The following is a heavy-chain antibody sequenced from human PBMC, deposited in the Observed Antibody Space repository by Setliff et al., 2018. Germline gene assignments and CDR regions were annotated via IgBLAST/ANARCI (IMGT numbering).Heavy chain of an antibody. CDR3: ARAPLESGYYYGQGHYFDN. V-gene: IGHV1-2*02. CDR1: GYTFTGYY. CDR2: MNPKSGGT. D-gene: IGHD5-18*01. J-gene: IGHJ4*02. Sequence: VASVKVSCKASGYTFTGYYIHWVRQAPGQGLEWLGWMNPKSGGTDYAQKFQGRVTMTRDTSISTAYMELSSLRSEDTALYYCARAPLESGYYYGQGHYFDNLGQGTLVTVSS.